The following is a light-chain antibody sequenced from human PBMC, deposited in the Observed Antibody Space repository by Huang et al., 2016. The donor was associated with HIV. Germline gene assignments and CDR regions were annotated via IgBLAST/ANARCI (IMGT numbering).Light chain of an antibody. CDR1: QSVSSY. CDR3: QQRSNWL. CDR2: DAS. J-gene: IGKJ4*01. V-gene: IGKV3-11*01. Sequence: EIVLTQSPATLSVSPGERATLSCRASQSVSSYLAWYQQKPGQAPRLLIYDASNRATGIPVRFSGSGSGTDFTLTISSLEPEDFAVYYCQQRSNWLFGGGTKVEIK.